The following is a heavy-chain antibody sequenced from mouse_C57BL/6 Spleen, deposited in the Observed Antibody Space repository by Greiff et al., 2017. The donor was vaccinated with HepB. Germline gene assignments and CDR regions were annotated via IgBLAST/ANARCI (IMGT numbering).Heavy chain of an antibody. V-gene: IGHV5-15*04. CDR3: ARRSSYAMDY. CDR2: ISNLAYSI. CDR1: GFTFSDYG. J-gene: IGHJ4*01. D-gene: IGHD1-1*01. Sequence: DVMLVESGGGLVQPGGSLKLSCAASGFTFSDYGMAWVRQAPRKGPEWVAFISNLAYSIYYADTVTGRFTISRENAKNTLYLEMSSLRSEDTAMYYCARRSSYAMDYWGQGTSVTVSS.